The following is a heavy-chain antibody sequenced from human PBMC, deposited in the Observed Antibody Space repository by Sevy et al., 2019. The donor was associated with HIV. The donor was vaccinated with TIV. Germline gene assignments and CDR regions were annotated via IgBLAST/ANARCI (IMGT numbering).Heavy chain of an antibody. Sequence: SETLSLTCTVSGVSISSSSYDWGWIRQPPGKGLEWIASIFFSGSTYYNPSLKSRVTISVDTSKKQFSLKLNSVTAVDSAVYFCARSPPVVVVPGAPSWFDPWGQGTLVTVSS. D-gene: IGHD2-2*01. CDR3: ARSPPVVVVPGAPSWFDP. J-gene: IGHJ5*02. CDR1: GVSISSSSYD. V-gene: IGHV4-39*07. CDR2: IFFSGST.